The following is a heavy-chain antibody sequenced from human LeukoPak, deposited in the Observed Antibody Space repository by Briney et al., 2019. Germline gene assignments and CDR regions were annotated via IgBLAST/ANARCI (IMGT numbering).Heavy chain of an antibody. V-gene: IGHV4-39*01. J-gene: IGHJ4*02. CDR3: ARFKGGTGFDY. D-gene: IGHD1-26*01. CDR2: ISSSGRA. Sequence: SETLSLTCAVSGGSITTTDFDWAWIRQPPGQGFEWIATISSSGRAYYYPSLMSRVTISVDTSKNQFSLDVTSVTAADTGLFYCARFKGGTGFDYWGRGILVIVS. CDR1: GGSITTTDFD.